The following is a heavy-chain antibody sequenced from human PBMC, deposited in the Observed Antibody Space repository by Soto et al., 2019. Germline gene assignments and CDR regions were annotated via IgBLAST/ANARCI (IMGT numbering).Heavy chain of an antibody. J-gene: IGHJ4*02. CDR3: AKDPHGGGDYFDY. D-gene: IGHD3-16*01. CDR2: ISYDGSNK. CDR1: GFTFSSYG. V-gene: IGHV3-30*18. Sequence: GGSLRLSCAASGFTFSSYGMHWVRQAPGKGLEWVAVISYDGSNKYYADSVKGRFTISRDNSKNTLYLQMNSLRAEDTAVYYCAKDPHGGGDYFDYWGQGTLVTVSS.